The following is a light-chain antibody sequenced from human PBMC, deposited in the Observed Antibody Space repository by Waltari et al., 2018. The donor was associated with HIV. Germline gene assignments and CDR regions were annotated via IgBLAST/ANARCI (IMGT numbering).Light chain of an antibody. CDR2: DVS. CDR3: SSYTTGTTYV. J-gene: IGLJ1*01. CDR1: SSDVGGYNF. V-gene: IGLV2-14*03. Sequence: QSALTQPASVSGSPGQSMTISCTGTSSDVGGYNFVSWYQQHPGRAPKLVMYDVSKRPSGVSNRFAGFKSGKTASLTISGLRTEDEADYFCSSYTTGTTYVFGAGTTVTVL.